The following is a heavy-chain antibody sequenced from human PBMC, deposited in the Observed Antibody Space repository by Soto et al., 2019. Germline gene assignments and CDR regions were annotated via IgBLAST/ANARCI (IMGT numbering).Heavy chain of an antibody. CDR1: GFALSTSAMR. CDR2: MDWDDDK. V-gene: IGHV2-70*04. D-gene: IGHD2-21*02. J-gene: IGHJ4*02. Sequence: ESGPTLVSPTHALTLTCTFSGFALSTSAMRINWIRQPPGKAREWLARMDWDDDKFYSKSLKTRLTISRDTSKNPVVLQLTDMTPIDTATYYCASIDSQNCFDYWGQGILVTVSS. CDR3: ASIDSQNCFDY.